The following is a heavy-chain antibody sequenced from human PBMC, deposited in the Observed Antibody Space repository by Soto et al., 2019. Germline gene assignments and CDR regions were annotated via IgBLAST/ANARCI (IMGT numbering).Heavy chain of an antibody. CDR1: GFTLSSYA. V-gene: IGHV3-23*01. J-gene: IGHJ6*02. CDR3: AKDTGYSGYDYEVEPASYGMDV. CDR2: ISGSGGST. Sequence: VGSLRLSCAASGFTLSSYAMSWVRQAPGKGLEWVSAISGSGGSTYYADSVKGRFTISRDNSKNTLYLQMNSLRAEDTAVYYCAKDTGYSGYDYEVEPASYGMDVWGQGTTVTVSS. D-gene: IGHD5-12*01.